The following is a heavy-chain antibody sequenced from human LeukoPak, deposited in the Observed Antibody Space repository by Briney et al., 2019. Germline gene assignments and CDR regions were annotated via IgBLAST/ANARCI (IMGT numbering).Heavy chain of an antibody. J-gene: IGHJ4*02. Sequence: SETLSLTCTVSGGSISSSSYYWGWIRQPPGKGLEWIGSIYYSGSTYYNPSLKSRVTISVDTSKNQFSLKLSSVTAADTAVYYCANTMIVVGSYYFDYWSRGTLVTVSS. CDR3: ANTMIVVGSYYFDY. V-gene: IGHV4-39*01. D-gene: IGHD3-22*01. CDR1: GGSISSSSYY. CDR2: IYYSGST.